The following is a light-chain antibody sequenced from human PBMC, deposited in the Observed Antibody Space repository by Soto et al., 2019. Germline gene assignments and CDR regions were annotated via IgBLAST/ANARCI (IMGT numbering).Light chain of an antibody. Sequence: QSVLTQPPSVSVAPGQRFTISCPGSSSNIGAGYDVHWYQQLPGTAPKLLSPGNSNRPAGVSDRFSGSKSGTAASLAITGVQSEDEADYYCQSYDTSLSGYVFGTGTKLPVL. J-gene: IGLJ1*01. CDR1: SSNIGAGYD. V-gene: IGLV1-40*01. CDR2: GNS. CDR3: QSYDTSLSGYV.